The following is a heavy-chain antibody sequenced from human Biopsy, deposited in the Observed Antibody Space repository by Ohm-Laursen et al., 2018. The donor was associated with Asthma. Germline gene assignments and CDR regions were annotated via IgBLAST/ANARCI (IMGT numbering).Heavy chain of an antibody. CDR2: ISCNSRSI. J-gene: IGHJ4*02. V-gene: IGHV3-9*01. CDR1: GLNFEDYV. Sequence: SLRLSCSASGLNFEDYVMHWVRQAPGKGLEWVSGISCNSRSIGYGDSVKGRFTISRDNTKNSLYLQMNSLSPEDTAMYYCRALPTRTMYFDSWGQGTLVTVSS. D-gene: IGHD4/OR15-4a*01. CDR3: RALPTRTMYFDS.